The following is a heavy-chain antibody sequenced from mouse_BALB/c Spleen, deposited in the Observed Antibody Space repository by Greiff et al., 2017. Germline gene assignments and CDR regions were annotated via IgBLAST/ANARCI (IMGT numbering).Heavy chain of an antibody. V-gene: IGHV5-9-4*01. J-gene: IGHJ2*01. CDR2: ISSGGSYT. CDR1: GFTFSSYA. Sequence: EVKLMESGGGLVKPGGSLKLSCAASGFTFSSYAMSWVRQSPEKRLEWVAEISSGGSYTYYPDTVTGRFTISRDNAKNTLYLEMSSLRSEDTAMYYCARDEGYDGYYFDYRGQGTTLTVSS. CDR3: ARDEGYDGYYFDY. D-gene: IGHD2-2*01.